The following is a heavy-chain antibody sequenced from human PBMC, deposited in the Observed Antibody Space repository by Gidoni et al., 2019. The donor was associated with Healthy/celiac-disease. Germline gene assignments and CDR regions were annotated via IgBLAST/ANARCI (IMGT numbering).Heavy chain of an antibody. CDR2: IWYDGSNK. J-gene: IGHJ3*02. CDR3: ASGSYSFGAFDI. Sequence: QVQLVESGGGVVQPGRSLRLSCAASGFPFSSYGMHWVRQAPGKGLEWVAVIWYDGSNKYYADSVKGRFTISRDNSKNTLYLQMNSLRAEDTAVYYCASGSYSFGAFDIWGQGTMVTVSS. CDR1: GFPFSSYG. V-gene: IGHV3-33*01. D-gene: IGHD1-26*01.